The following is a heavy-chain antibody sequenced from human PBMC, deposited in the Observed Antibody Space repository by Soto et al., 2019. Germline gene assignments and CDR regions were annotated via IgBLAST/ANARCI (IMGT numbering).Heavy chain of an antibody. CDR3: ARDRGFLEWLSDAFDI. Sequence: GGSLRVSCAASGFTFSSYSMNWVRQAPGKGLEWVSYISSSSSTIYYADSVKGRFTISRDNAKNSLYLQMNSLRAEDTAVYYCARDRGFLEWLSDAFDIWGQGTMVTVSS. V-gene: IGHV3-48*01. CDR1: GFTFSSYS. CDR2: ISSSSSTI. D-gene: IGHD3-3*01. J-gene: IGHJ3*02.